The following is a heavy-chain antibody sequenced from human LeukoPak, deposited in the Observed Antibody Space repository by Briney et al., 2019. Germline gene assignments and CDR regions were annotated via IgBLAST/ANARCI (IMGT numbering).Heavy chain of an antibody. V-gene: IGHV1-2*02. CDR3: AREGTVTHRRSAPLDY. CDR1: GYTFTGYY. J-gene: IGHJ4*02. D-gene: IGHD4-17*01. CDR2: INPNSGGT. Sequence: GASVKVSCKASGYTFTGYYMHWVRQAPGQGLEWMGWINPNSGGTNYAQKFQGRVTMTRDTSISTAYMELSRLRSDDTAVYYCAREGTVTHRRSAPLDYWGQGTLVTVSS.